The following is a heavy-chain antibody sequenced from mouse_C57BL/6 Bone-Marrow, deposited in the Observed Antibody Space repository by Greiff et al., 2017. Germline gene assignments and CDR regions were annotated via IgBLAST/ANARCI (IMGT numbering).Heavy chain of an antibody. V-gene: IGHV14-4*01. Sequence: VQLKQSGAELVRPGASVKLSCTASGFNIKDDYMPWVKQRPEQGLAWIGWIDPETGDTEYASKFQGKATITADTSSNTAYLQLSSLTSEDTAVYYCTPITTVVATSYFDYWGQGTTLTVSS. CDR1: GFNIKDDY. CDR3: TPITTVVATSYFDY. J-gene: IGHJ2*01. CDR2: IDPETGDT. D-gene: IGHD1-1*01.